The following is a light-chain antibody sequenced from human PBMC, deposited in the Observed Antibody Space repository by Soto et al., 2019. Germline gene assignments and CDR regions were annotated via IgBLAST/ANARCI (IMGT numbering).Light chain of an antibody. Sequence: QSALTQPPSASGSPGQSVTISCTGTSSDVGGYNYVSWYQQHPGKAPKAMIYEVNKRPSGVPDRFSGSKSGNTASLTVSGLQAEDEADYYCSSYGGRNNLIFGGGTKVPVL. J-gene: IGLJ2*01. CDR1: SSDVGGYNY. CDR2: EVN. CDR3: SSYGGRNNLI. V-gene: IGLV2-8*01.